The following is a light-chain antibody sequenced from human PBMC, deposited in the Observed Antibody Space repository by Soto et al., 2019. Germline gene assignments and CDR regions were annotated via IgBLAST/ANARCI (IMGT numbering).Light chain of an antibody. J-gene: IGLJ2*01. CDR1: SSDVGAYNY. Sequence: QSALTQPASVSGSPGQSITISCTGTSSDVGAYNYVSWYVQHPGKAPKIIIHDVSNRPSGVSNRFSGSKSGNTDSLTISGLQAEDEADYYCSSYTSSSTVVFGGGTKQTVL. V-gene: IGLV2-14*01. CDR2: DVS. CDR3: SSYTSSSTVV.